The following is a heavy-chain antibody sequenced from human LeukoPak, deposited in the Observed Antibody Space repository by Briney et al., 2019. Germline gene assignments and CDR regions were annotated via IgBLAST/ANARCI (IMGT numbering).Heavy chain of an antibody. V-gene: IGHV1-2*02. Sequence: ALVKVSCKASGYTFTGYYMHWVRQAPGQGLEWMGWINPNSGGTNYAQKFQGRVTMTRDTSISTAYMELSRLRSDDTAVYYCAREVYGGNSDLDYWGQGTLVTVSS. D-gene: IGHD4-23*01. CDR3: AREVYGGNSDLDY. CDR2: INPNSGGT. J-gene: IGHJ4*02. CDR1: GYTFTGYY.